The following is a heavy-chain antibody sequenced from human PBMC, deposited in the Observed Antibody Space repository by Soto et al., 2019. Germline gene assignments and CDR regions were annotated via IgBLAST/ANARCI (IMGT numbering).Heavy chain of an antibody. D-gene: IGHD6-13*01. CDR3: VKDRRSDIEAAGNFDY. CDR1: GFTFSSYA. J-gene: IGHJ4*02. CDR2: ISSNGGST. Sequence: GGSLRLSCSASGFTFSSYAMHWVRQAPGKGLEYVSAISSNGGSTYYADSVKGRFTISRDNSKNTLYLQMSSLRAEDTAVYYCVKDRRSDIEAAGNFDYWGKEPLVTVSS. V-gene: IGHV3-64D*08.